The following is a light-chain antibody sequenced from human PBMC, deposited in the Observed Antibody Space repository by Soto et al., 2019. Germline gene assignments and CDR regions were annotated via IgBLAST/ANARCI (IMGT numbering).Light chain of an antibody. CDR1: QSIDRK. CDR3: QQYKSWRT. CDR2: GAS. V-gene: IGKV3-15*01. J-gene: IGKJ1*01. Sequence: IVMTQSPATLSVSPGERVTLSCRASQSIDRKLAWYQQRPGQAPRLLIYGASIRATGIPARFSGSGSGKEFTLTISGLQSEDFGVYYCQQYKSWRTFGQGTNVEI.